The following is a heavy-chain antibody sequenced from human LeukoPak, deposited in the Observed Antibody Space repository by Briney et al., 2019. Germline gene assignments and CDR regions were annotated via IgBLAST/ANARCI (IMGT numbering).Heavy chain of an antibody. V-gene: IGHV1-18*04. CDR1: GYTVSSYG. Sequence: ASLKVSCKASGYTVSSYGISWVRQAPGQGLEWMGWISAYNGNTNYAQKLQGRVTMNTDTSTSTAYMELRSLRSDDTAVYYCARGAHLPCYYYGMDVWGKGTTVTVSS. CDR2: ISAYNGNT. CDR3: ARGAHLPCYYYGMDV. J-gene: IGHJ6*04.